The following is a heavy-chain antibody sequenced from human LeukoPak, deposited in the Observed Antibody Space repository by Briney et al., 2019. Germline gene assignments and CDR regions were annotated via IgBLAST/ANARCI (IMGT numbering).Heavy chain of an antibody. CDR1: GXTFSSYA. CDR2: ISGSGAST. Sequence: GGSLRLSCAASGXTFSSYAMNWARQAPGKGLEWVSAISGSGASTYYADSVKGRFTTSRDNSKNSLYLQMNSLRTEDTALYYCAKELSGSSGLDYWGHGTLVTVSS. D-gene: IGHD1-26*01. J-gene: IGHJ4*01. V-gene: IGHV3-23*01. CDR3: AKELSGSSGLDY.